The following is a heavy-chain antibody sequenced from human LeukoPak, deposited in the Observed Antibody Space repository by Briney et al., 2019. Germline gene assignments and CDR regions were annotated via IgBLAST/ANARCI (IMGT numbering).Heavy chain of an antibody. CDR1: GYTFTRYG. D-gene: IGHD2-15*01. V-gene: IGHV1-18*01. CDR2: ISAYNGNT. J-gene: IGHJ4*02. Sequence: ASVKVSCKASGYTFTRYGISWVRQAPGQGLEWMGWISAYNGNTNYAQKLQGRVTMTTDTSTSTAYMELRSLRSDDTAVYYCARGGILLKSLYYFDYWGQGTLVTVSS. CDR3: ARGGILLKSLYYFDY.